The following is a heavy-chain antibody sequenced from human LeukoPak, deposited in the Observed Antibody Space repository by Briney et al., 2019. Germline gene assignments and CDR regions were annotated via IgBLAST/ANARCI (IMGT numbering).Heavy chain of an antibody. D-gene: IGHD2-2*01. J-gene: IGHJ3*01. CDR3: AKMRYCRSTSCYDAFDL. Sequence: GRSLRLSCAASGFTFDDYAMHWVRQAPGKGLEWVSGISWNSGSIGYADSVKGRFTISRDNAKNSLYLQMNSLRAEDMALYYCAKMRYCRSTSCYDAFDLWGQGPMVPVSS. CDR1: GFTFDDYA. V-gene: IGHV3-9*03. CDR2: ISWNSGSI.